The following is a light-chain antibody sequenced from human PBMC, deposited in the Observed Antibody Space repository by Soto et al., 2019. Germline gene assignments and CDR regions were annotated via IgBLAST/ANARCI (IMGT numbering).Light chain of an antibody. CDR2: GAS. CDR3: QQYVSSPWA. J-gene: IGKJ1*01. Sequence: EIVLAQSPGTLSLSPGESATLSCRASQSVSSSFLAWYQQKAGQAPRLLIYGASRRATGIPDRFSGSGSGTDFTLTISRLEPKDFAVYYCQQYVSSPWAFGQGTKVEI. CDR1: QSVSSSF. V-gene: IGKV3-20*01.